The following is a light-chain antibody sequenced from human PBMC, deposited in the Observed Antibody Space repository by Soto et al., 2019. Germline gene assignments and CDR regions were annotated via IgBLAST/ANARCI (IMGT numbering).Light chain of an antibody. CDR1: QGIGDT. Sequence: EVVMTQSPATLSVSPGEAATLSCRASQGIGDTLAWYQHKPGQTPRLPIYHTSTRATGVPARFSGSSSGTEFTLTINCLQSEDFAVYYCQRYNNWTLAVGGGTKVDIK. CDR2: HTS. V-gene: IGKV3-15*01. J-gene: IGKJ4*01. CDR3: QRYNNWTLA.